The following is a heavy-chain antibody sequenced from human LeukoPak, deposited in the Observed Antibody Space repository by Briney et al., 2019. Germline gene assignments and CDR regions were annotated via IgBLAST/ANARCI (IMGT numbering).Heavy chain of an antibody. J-gene: IGHJ6*03. V-gene: IGHV1-2*02. Sequence: ASVKVSCKASGYTFTGYYTHWVRQAPGQGLEWMGWINPNSGGTNYAQKFQGRVTMTRDTSISTAYMELSRLRSEDTAVYYCARRAVGNSHYYSMDVWGKGTTVTVSS. CDR1: GYTFTGYY. CDR3: ARRAVGNSHYYSMDV. CDR2: INPNSGGT. D-gene: IGHD6-19*01.